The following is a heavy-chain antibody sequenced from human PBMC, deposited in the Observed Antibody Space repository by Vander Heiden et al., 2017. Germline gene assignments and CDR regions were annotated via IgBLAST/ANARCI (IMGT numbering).Heavy chain of an antibody. CDR1: GFTFSSYA. J-gene: IGHJ4*02. V-gene: IGHV3-30*04. CDR3: ARSSREGDYFDY. Sequence: QVQLVESGGGVVQPGRSLRLSCAASGFTFSSYAMHWVRQAPGKGLEWVAVISYDGSNKYYADSVKSRFTISRDNSKNTLYLQMNSLRAEDTAVYYCARSSREGDYFDYWGQGTLVTVSS. CDR2: ISYDGSNK. D-gene: IGHD1-26*01.